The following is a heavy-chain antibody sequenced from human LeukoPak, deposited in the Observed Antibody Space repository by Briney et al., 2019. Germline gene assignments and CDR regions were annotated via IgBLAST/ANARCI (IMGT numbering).Heavy chain of an antibody. CDR2: ISSSSSTI. V-gene: IGHV3-48*01. CDR1: GFTFSSYS. CDR3: ARGGRNSRGYYYDSDY. Sequence: GGSLRLSCAASGFTFSSYSMNWVRQAPGKGLEWVSYISSSSSTIYYADSVKGRFTISRDNAKNSLYLQMNSLRAEDTAVYYCARGGRNSRGYYYDSDYWGQGTLVTVSS. J-gene: IGHJ4*02. D-gene: IGHD3-22*01.